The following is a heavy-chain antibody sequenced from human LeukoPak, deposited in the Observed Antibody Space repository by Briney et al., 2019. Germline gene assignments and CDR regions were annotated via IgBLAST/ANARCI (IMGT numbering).Heavy chain of an antibody. Sequence: SETLSLTCAVYGGSFSGYYWSWLRQPPGKGLEWIGEINHSGSTNYNPSLKRRVTISVDTSKNQFSLKLSSVTAADTAVYYCARGTPLYNWNDIGAFDYWGQGTLVTVSS. CDR2: INHSGST. CDR1: GGSFSGYY. J-gene: IGHJ4*02. CDR3: ARGTPLYNWNDIGAFDY. D-gene: IGHD1-1*01. V-gene: IGHV4-34*01.